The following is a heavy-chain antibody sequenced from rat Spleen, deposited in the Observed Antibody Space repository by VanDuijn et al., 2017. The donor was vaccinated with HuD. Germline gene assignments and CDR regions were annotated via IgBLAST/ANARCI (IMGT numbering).Heavy chain of an antibody. Sequence: EVQLVESGGGLVQPGRSLKLSCVASGFTFSSYWMYWIRQAPTKGLEWVATSSYDGSNTYYRDSVKGRFTISRDIARSTLYLQMNSLRSADTATYYCTRNWDYWGKGVMVTVSS. CDR3: TRNWDY. J-gene: IGHJ2*01. CDR1: GFTFSSYW. D-gene: IGHD5-1*01. CDR2: SSYDGSNT. V-gene: IGHV5-29*01.